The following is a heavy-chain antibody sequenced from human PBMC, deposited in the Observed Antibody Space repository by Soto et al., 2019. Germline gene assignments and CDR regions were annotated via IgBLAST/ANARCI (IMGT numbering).Heavy chain of an antibody. CDR3: AREVKYQLLSTTPTLYYYYGMDV. J-gene: IGHJ6*02. CDR1: GYTFTSYY. D-gene: IGHD2-2*01. CDR2: INPSGGST. Sequence: ASVKVSCKASGYTFTSYYMHWGRQAPGQGLEWMGIINPSGGSTSYAQKFQGRVTMTRDTSTSTVYMELSSLRSEDTAVYYCAREVKYQLLSTTPTLYYYYGMDVWGQGTTVTVSS. V-gene: IGHV1-46*01.